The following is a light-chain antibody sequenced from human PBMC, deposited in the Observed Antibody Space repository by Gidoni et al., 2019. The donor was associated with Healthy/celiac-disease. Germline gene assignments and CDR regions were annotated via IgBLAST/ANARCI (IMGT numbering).Light chain of an antibody. Sequence: EIVLTQSPGTLSLSPGERATLPCRASQSVSSSYLACYQQKPGQAPRLLIYGGSSRATGIPDRFSGSGSGTDFTLTISRLEPEDFAVYYCQQYGSSPPGLTFGGGTKVEIK. CDR2: GGS. CDR3: QQYGSSPPGLT. CDR1: QSVSSSY. V-gene: IGKV3-20*01. J-gene: IGKJ4*01.